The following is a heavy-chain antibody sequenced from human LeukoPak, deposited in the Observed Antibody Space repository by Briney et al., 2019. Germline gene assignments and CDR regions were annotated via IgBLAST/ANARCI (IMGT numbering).Heavy chain of an antibody. CDR3: ARHAGRYCSSTSCQRKNWFDP. CDR1: GGSFSGYY. V-gene: IGHV4-34*01. CDR2: INHSGST. Sequence: SETLSLTCAVYGGSFSGYYWSWIRQPPGKGLEWIGEINHSGSTNYNPSLKSRVTISVDTSKNQFSLKLSSVTAADTAVYYCARHAGRYCSSTSCQRKNWFDPWGQGTLVTVSS. D-gene: IGHD2-2*01. J-gene: IGHJ5*02.